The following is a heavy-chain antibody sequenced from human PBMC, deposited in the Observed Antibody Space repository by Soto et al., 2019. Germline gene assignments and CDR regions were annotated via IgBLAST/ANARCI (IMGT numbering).Heavy chain of an antibody. CDR2: ISAGRST. V-gene: IGHV3-23*01. J-gene: IGHJ6*04. CDR3: TKVRGDPV. Sequence: EVQVLESGGDLVQHGGSLRLSCAASGFTFSNYAMNWVRQAPGKGPEWVSGISAGRSTYYAVSVKGRFTSSRDNSKSTLFLQRDSRRAEDTALYYCTKVRGDPVWGKGTTVTVSS. D-gene: IGHD4-17*01. CDR1: GFTFSNYA.